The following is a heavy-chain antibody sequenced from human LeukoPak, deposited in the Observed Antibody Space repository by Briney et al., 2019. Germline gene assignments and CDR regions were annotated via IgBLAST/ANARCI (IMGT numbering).Heavy chain of an antibody. J-gene: IGHJ6*02. CDR1: GFTFSSYA. CDR3: AKSGSSPPYYYYGMDV. D-gene: IGHD6-13*01. V-gene: IGHV3-30*18. Sequence: GGSLRLSCAASGFTFSSYAMSWVRQAPGKGLEWVAVISFDGSNEYYADSVKGRFTISRDNSKNSLYLHMNSLRAEDTAVYYCAKSGSSPPYYYYGMDVWGQGTTVTVSS. CDR2: ISFDGSNE.